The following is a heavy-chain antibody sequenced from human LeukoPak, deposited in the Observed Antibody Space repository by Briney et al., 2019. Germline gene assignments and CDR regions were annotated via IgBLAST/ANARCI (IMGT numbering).Heavy chain of an antibody. CDR1: VNTFTSSR. CDR2: INPDGGST. CDR3: TRDLVGPTGFAY. V-gene: IGHV1-46*01. Sequence: ASVKVSCKASVNTFTSSRMHWVRQAPGQGLEWVGVINPDGGSTAYAQKFQGRVAMTRDTSTNTVYMDLASLTSEDTAAYYCTRDLVGPTGFAYWGQGTLVTVSS. J-gene: IGHJ4*02. D-gene: IGHD1-26*01.